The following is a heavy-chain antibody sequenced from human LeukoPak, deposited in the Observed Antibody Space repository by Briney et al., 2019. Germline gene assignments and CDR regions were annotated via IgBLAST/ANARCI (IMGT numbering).Heavy chain of an antibody. CDR2: ISASGGNT. Sequence: PGGSLRLSCAASGFNFYNYAMSWVRQAPGKGLEWVSGISASGGNTYYSDSVKGRFTISRDNSKNTLYLQMNSLRAEDTAVFHCAKSSLLEWLSRQSWFDSWSQGTLVTVSS. CDR1: GFNFYNYA. V-gene: IGHV3-23*01. CDR3: AKSSLLEWLSRQSWFDS. J-gene: IGHJ5*01. D-gene: IGHD3-3*01.